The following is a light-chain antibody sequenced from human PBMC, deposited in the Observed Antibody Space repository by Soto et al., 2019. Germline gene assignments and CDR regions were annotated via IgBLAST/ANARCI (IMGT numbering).Light chain of an antibody. CDR3: QSYDSSLSGSA. Sequence: QSVLTQPPSASGSPGQSVTISCTGSSSDVGGYNYVSWYQQHPGTAPKLVIYEDRKRPSGVPDRFSGSKSGTTASLAVTGLQAEDEADYYCQSYDSSLSGSAFGTGTKVTVL. CDR2: EDR. CDR1: SSDVGGYNY. V-gene: IGLV2-8*01. J-gene: IGLJ1*01.